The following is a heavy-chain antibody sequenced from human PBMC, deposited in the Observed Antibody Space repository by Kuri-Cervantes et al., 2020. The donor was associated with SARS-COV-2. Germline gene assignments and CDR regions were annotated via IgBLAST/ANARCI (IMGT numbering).Heavy chain of an antibody. Sequence: LSLTCAASGFTFSSYGMHWVRRAPGKGLEWVAVIWYDGSNKYYADSVKGRFTISRDNSKNTLYLQMNSLRAEDTAVYYCARGPYSSSTFDYWGQGTLVTVSS. CDR2: IWYDGSNK. CDR3: ARGPYSSSTFDY. V-gene: IGHV3-33*01. D-gene: IGHD6-6*01. J-gene: IGHJ4*02. CDR1: GFTFSSYG.